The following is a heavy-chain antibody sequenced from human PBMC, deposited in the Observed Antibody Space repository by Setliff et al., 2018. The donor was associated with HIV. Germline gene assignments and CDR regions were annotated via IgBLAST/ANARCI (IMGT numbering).Heavy chain of an antibody. D-gene: IGHD3-3*01. J-gene: IGHJ3*02. Sequence: ASVKVSCKASGYTFTSFAMNWVRQAPGQGLEWMGWINTNTGNPTYAQGFTGRFVFSLDTSVSTAYLQISSLKAEDTAVYYCARVKTYYDFWSGYYTSDIWGQGTMVTVSS. CDR3: ARVKTYYDFWSGYYTSDI. V-gene: IGHV7-4-1*02. CDR2: INTNTGNP. CDR1: GYTFTSFA.